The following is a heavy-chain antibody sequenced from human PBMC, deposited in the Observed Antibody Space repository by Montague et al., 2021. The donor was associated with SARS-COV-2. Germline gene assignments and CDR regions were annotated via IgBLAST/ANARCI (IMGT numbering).Heavy chain of an antibody. CDR1: GFTFTNYA. CDR3: ASSEGLTVVTGYYYGMDV. D-gene: IGHD4-23*01. Sequence: SLRLSCAASGFTFTNYAMHWVRQAPGKGLEWVAVISYDGSNKYYVDSVKGRFTISRDKSKNTLYLQMNSLRAEDTAVYYCASSEGLTVVTGYYYGMDVWGQGTTATVSS. V-gene: IGHV3-30*04. J-gene: IGHJ6*02. CDR2: ISYDGSNK.